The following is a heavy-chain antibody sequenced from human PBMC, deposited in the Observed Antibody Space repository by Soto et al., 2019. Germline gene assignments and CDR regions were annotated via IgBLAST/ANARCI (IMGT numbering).Heavy chain of an antibody. CDR3: AKDHDGSADY. V-gene: IGHV3-30*18. CDR2: ISYDGSNK. D-gene: IGHD3-3*01. CDR1: GFTFSSYG. Sequence: GGSLRLSCAASGFTFSSYGMHWVRQAPGKGLEWVAVISYDGSNKYYADSVKGRFTISRDNSKNTLYLQMNSLRAEDTAVYYCAKDHDGSADYWGQGTLVTVSS. J-gene: IGHJ4*02.